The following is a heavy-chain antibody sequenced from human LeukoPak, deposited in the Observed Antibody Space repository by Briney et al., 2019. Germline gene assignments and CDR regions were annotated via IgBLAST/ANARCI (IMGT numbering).Heavy chain of an antibody. Sequence: SETLSLTCAVSGVAISRGGYAWNWIRQPPGKGLEWIAYIYHSGTTYYNPSLKSRATISVDTSKNQFSLKLSSVTAADTAVYYCARTPIYYYDNSGYYNWGQGTLVTVSS. CDR3: ARTPIYYYDNSGYYN. D-gene: IGHD3-22*01. CDR1: GVAISRGGYA. CDR2: IYHSGTT. V-gene: IGHV4-30-4*07. J-gene: IGHJ4*02.